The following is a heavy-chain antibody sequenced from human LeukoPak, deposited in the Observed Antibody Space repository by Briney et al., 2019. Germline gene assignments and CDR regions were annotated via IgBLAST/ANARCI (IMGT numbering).Heavy chain of an antibody. CDR3: ARGRGGDGYNWLCYFDY. CDR1: GSTSSSYA. D-gene: IGHD5-24*01. Sequence: PGGSLSPSCEAPGSTSSSYAMHGVRKPPGKGLEGVAVLQYDGSNKYYADSVKGRFTISRDNSKNTLYLQMNSLRSEDTAVYYCARGRGGDGYNWLCYFDYWGQGTLVTVSS. CDR2: LQYDGSNK. V-gene: IGHV3-30-3*01. J-gene: IGHJ4*02.